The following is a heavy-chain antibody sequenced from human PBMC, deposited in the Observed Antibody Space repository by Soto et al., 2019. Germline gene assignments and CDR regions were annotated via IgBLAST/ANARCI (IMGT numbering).Heavy chain of an antibody. CDR1: GFSLTGYF. Sequence: QVNLVQSGAEVRQPGASVTVSCKASGFSLTGYFMTWMRQAPGHGFEWMGTMHPETGGTSYSQRFQGRISMTRDTSTGTVYMELGGLRSDDTAQYYCAVFGGDLPPYDYSGLDVWGQGTPVIVSS. D-gene: IGHD4-17*01. V-gene: IGHV1-46*01. J-gene: IGHJ6*02. CDR2: MHPETGGT. CDR3: AVFGGDLPPYDYSGLDV.